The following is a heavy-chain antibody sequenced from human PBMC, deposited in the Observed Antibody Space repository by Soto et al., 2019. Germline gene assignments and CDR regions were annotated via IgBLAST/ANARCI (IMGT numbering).Heavy chain of an antibody. CDR2: THSSGST. Sequence: PSETLSLTCTVSGGSVTSNSYYWGWIRQPPGKGLEWIGSTHSSGSTYYNPPLRSRVILFLDTSKNQFSLKLSSVTAADTAVYYCARDAGGPADYWGQGTLVTVSS. CDR3: ARDAGGPADY. D-gene: IGHD2-15*01. CDR1: GGSVTSNSYY. J-gene: IGHJ4*02. V-gene: IGHV4-39*02.